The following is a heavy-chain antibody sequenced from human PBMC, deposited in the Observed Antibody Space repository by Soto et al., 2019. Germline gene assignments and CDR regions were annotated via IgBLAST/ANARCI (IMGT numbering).Heavy chain of an antibody. CDR3: AKGLLNGRWYAAD. D-gene: IGHD6-13*01. CDR2: ITKTGDT. CDR1: GFTFSNCV. V-gene: IGHV3-23*01. J-gene: IGHJ4*02. Sequence: EVHLLESGGVLVQPGESLRLSCETSGFTFSNCVMTWVRQAPGKGLEWVSVITKTGDTDYADSVKGRFTISRDNSNNTVSLQMNSLRAEDTAVYYCAKGLLNGRWYAADWGQGTLVTVSS.